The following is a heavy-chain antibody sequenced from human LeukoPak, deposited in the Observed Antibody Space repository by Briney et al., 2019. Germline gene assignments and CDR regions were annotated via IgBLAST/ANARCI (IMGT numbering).Heavy chain of an antibody. CDR1: GGSISIDGYY. V-gene: IGHV4-31*03. J-gene: IGHJ3*02. CDR3: ARVGSHVTYAFDI. CDR2: IYYSGST. D-gene: IGHD1-26*01. Sequence: SQTLSLTCTVSGGSISIDGYYWSWIRQHPGKGLEWIGYIYYSGSTYYNPSLKSRVTISVDTSKNQFSLKLSSVPAADTAVYYCARVGSHVTYAFDIWGQGTMVTVSS.